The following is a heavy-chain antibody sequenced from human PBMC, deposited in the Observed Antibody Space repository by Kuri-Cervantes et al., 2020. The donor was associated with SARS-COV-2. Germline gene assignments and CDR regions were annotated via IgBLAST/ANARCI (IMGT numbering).Heavy chain of an antibody. CDR3: ARHVRYFAYYFDY. V-gene: IGHV4-34*01. CDR2: INHSGST. J-gene: IGHJ4*02. Sequence: SETLSLTCAVYGGSFNGDCWTWIRQPPGKVLEGGGEINHSGSTNYTPSLKSRVTISVDTSKNQFSLKLSSVTAADTAVYYCARHVRYFAYYFDYWGPGTLVTVSS. D-gene: IGHD3-9*01. CDR1: GGSFNGDC.